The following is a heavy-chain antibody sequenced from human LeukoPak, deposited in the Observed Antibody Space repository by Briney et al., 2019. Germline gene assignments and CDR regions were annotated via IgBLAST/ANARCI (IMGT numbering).Heavy chain of an antibody. J-gene: IGHJ4*02. CDR3: ARANDYGDYEGVGY. Sequence: GGSLRLSCAAAGFTLSRYWMSWVRQAKGKGLECVAKIREDGSEKHYVDSVKGRFIISRDNAKNSLYLQMNSLRAEDTAVYYCARANDYGDYEGVGYWGQGTLVTVSS. CDR2: IREDGSEK. V-gene: IGHV3-7*04. D-gene: IGHD4-17*01. CDR1: GFTLSRYW.